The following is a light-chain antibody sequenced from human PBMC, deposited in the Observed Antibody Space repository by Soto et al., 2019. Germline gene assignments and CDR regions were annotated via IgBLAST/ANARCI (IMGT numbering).Light chain of an antibody. CDR3: GTWDSSLSAVV. V-gene: IGLV1-51*01. CDR2: DNV. J-gene: IGLJ2*01. Sequence: QSVLTQPPSVSAAPGQKVTISCSGSNSNIAKNYVSWYQQLPGRAPKLLIYDNVQRPSGIPDRFSSSKSGTSATLGITGLQTGDEADYYCGTWDSSLSAVVFGGGTKLTVL. CDR1: NSNIAKNY.